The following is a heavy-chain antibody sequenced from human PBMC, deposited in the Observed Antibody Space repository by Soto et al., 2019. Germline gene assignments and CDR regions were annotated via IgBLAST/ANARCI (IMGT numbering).Heavy chain of an antibody. D-gene: IGHD2-15*01. CDR2: ISGSGGST. J-gene: IGHJ4*02. CDR3: AKVVNIVVVVAARGVYYFDY. CDR1: GFTFSSYA. Sequence: GGSLRLSCAASGFTFSSYAMSWVRQAPGKGLEWVSAISGSGGSTYYADSVKGRFTISRDNSKNTLYLQMNSLRAEDTAVYYCAKVVNIVVVVAARGVYYFDYWGQGTLVTVSS. V-gene: IGHV3-23*01.